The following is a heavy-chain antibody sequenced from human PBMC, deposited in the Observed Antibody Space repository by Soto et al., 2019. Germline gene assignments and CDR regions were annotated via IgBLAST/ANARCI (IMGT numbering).Heavy chain of an antibody. CDR3: ARDLSVDSSGWYLFDY. J-gene: IGHJ4*02. Sequence: SETLSLTCAVSSGSISSSNWWSWVRQPPGKGLEWIGEIYHSGSTNYNPSLKSRVTISVDKSKNQFSLKLSSVTAADTAVYYCARDLSVDSSGWYLFDYWGQGPLVTVSS. V-gene: IGHV4-4*02. CDR1: SGSISSSNW. D-gene: IGHD6-19*01. CDR2: IYHSGST.